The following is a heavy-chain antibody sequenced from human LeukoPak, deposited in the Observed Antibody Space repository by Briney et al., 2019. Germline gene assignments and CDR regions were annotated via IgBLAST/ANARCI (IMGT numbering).Heavy chain of an antibody. D-gene: IGHD6-19*01. CDR1: GYTFTGYY. V-gene: IGHV1-46*01. Sequence: GASVKVSCKASGYTFTGYYMHWVRQAPGQGLEWMGIINPNGGSTTYAQKFQGRVTMTRDSSTSTVYMEMSSLRSEDTAVYYCARDIGSSATFEYWGQGTLVTVSS. J-gene: IGHJ4*02. CDR2: INPNGGST. CDR3: ARDIGSSATFEY.